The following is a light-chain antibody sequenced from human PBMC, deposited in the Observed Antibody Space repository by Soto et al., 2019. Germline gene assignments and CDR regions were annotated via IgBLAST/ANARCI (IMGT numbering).Light chain of an antibody. Sequence: DIQMTQSPSSLSASVGDRVTITCRASQGIRHDLGWYQQKPGKXXKLLIYDASSLESGVPSRFSGSGSGTELTITISSLQPDDFETYDGQQYNSYSWTFGQGTKV. CDR2: DAS. CDR3: QQYNSYSWT. V-gene: IGKV1-17*01. CDR1: QGIRHD. J-gene: IGKJ1*01.